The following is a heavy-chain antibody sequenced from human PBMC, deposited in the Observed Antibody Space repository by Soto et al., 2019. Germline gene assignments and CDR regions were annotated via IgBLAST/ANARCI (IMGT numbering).Heavy chain of an antibody. CDR1: GYTFTSYG. D-gene: IGHD3-16*01. CDR3: ARVDLLGEMATKPLTFNGMDV. Sequence: ASVKVSCKASGYTFTSYGISWVRQAPGQGLEWMGWISAYNGNTNYAQKLQGRVTMTTDTSTSTAYMELRSLRSDDTAVYYCARVDLLGEMATKPLTFNGMDVWGQGTTVTVSS. V-gene: IGHV1-18*01. CDR2: ISAYNGNT. J-gene: IGHJ6*02.